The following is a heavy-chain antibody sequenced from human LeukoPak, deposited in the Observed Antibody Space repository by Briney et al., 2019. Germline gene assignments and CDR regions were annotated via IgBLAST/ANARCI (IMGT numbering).Heavy chain of an antibody. V-gene: IGHV4-34*01. CDR2: INHSGST. CDR1: GGSFSGYY. D-gene: IGHD2-8*02. J-gene: IGHJ4*02. CDR3: ARDPRGTGAH. Sequence: SETLSLTCAVYGGSFSGYYWSWIRQPPGKGLEWIGEINHSGSTNYNPSLKSRVTISVDTSKNQFSLKLSSVTAADTAVYYCARDPRGTGAHWGQGTLVTVSS.